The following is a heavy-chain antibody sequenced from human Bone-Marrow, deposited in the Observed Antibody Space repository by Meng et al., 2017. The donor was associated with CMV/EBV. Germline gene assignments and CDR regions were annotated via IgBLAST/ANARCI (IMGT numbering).Heavy chain of an antibody. V-gene: IGHV3-15*01. Sequence: GESLKIYCAGPGCTFNHAWMIWGRQAPGKGLEWVGRSKSETDGGATDYATPVKGRFIISRDDSKDTLHLQMNSLKVEYTAMYYCTTLEMPSPQEDTLIDVAFDYWGQGALVTVSS. J-gene: IGHJ4*02. CDR2: SKSETDGGAT. D-gene: IGHD2-2*01. CDR1: GCTFNHAW. CDR3: TTLEMPSPQEDTLIDVAFDY.